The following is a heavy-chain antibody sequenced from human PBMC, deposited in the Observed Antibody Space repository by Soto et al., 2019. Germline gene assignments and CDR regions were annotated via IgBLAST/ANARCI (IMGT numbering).Heavy chain of an antibody. Sequence: SETLSLTCAVYGGSFSGYYWTWIRQPPGTGLEWIGEINHSGSTNYNPSLKSRVTISVDTSKNQFSLKLTFVIAADTAVYYCARDKITGLFDYWGQGTLVT. CDR2: INHSGST. J-gene: IGHJ4*02. CDR1: GGSFSGYY. V-gene: IGHV4-34*01. D-gene: IGHD2-8*02. CDR3: ARDKITGLFDY.